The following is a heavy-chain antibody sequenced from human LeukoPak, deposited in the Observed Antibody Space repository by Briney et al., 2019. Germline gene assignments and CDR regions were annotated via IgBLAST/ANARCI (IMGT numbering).Heavy chain of an antibody. D-gene: IGHD5-18*01. V-gene: IGHV3-NL1*01. CDR1: GFTFSNYG. Sequence: PGGSLRLSCVASGFTFSNYGMHWVRQAPGKGLEWVSVIYSGGSTYYADSVKGRFTISRDNSKNTLYLQMNSLRAEDTAVYYCARDGYSYGWEYWGQGTLVTVSS. CDR2: IYSGGST. J-gene: IGHJ4*02. CDR3: ARDGYSYGWEY.